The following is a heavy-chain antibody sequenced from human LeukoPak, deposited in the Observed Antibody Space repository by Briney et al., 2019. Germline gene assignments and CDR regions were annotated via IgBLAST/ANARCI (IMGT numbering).Heavy chain of an antibody. V-gene: IGHV3-48*04. Sequence: PGGSLRLSCAASGFTFSSYSMNWVRQAPGKGLEWVSYISSSSSTIYYADSVKGRFTISRDNAKNSLYLQMNSLRAEDTAVYYCARDFPYPKNYFDYWGQGTLVTVSS. CDR3: ARDFPYPKNYFDY. J-gene: IGHJ4*02. CDR1: GFTFSSYS. CDR2: ISSSSSTI.